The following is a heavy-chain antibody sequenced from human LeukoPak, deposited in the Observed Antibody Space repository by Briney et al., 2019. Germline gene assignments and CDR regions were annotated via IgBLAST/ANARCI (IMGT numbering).Heavy chain of an antibody. V-gene: IGHV3-48*01. J-gene: IGHJ4*02. CDR3: ASDYVYEFDY. D-gene: IGHD2/OR15-2a*01. CDR1: GFSFSSYS. Sequence: GGSLRLSCAASGFSFSSYSINWVRQAPGKGLEWVSYISGDGYDKHYTDSVKGRFTISRDNDKNALYLQMNSLRAEDTSVYLCASDYVYEFDYWGQGTLVSVS. CDR2: ISGDGYDK.